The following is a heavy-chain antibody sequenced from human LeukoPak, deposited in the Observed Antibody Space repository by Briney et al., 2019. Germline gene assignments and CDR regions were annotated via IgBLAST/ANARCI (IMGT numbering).Heavy chain of an antibody. V-gene: IGHV3-48*01. Sequence: GGSLRLSCAASGFTFSSYSMNWVRQAPGKVLEWVSYISSSRSTIYYTDSVKGRFTISRDNAKNSLYLQMNSLRAEDTAVYYCARVYYSPDYFDYWGQGTLVTVSS. D-gene: IGHD2-21*01. CDR1: GFTFSSYS. CDR3: ARVYYSPDYFDY. CDR2: ISSSRSTI. J-gene: IGHJ4*02.